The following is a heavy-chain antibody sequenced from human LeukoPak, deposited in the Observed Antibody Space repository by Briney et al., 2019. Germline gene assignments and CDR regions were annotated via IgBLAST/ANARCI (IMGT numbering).Heavy chain of an antibody. J-gene: IGHJ4*02. CDR1: GFTFSSYG. V-gene: IGHV3-30*18. D-gene: IGHD1-1*01. CDR2: ISYDGSNK. CDR3: VKRWTGTTIGQQDY. Sequence: PGGSLRLSCAASGFTFSSYGMHWVRQAPGKGLEWVAVISYDGSNKYYADSVKGRFTTSRDNSKNTLYLQMNSLRAEDMAVYYCVKRWTGTTIGQQDYWGQGTLVAVSS.